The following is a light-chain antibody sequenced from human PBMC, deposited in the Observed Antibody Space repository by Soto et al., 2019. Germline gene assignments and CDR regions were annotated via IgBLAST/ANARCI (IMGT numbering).Light chain of an antibody. J-gene: IGKJ5*01. V-gene: IGKV3-11*01. CDR3: QQRSNWPIN. Sequence: IALTQSTATLSLSPVESAKRCCRASRSVSNYLAWYQQKPGQAPRLLIYDASSRPTDIPARFSGSGSGTDVTLTISSLEPEDFALYYCQQRSNWPINCGKGPRREIK. CDR1: RSVSNY. CDR2: DAS.